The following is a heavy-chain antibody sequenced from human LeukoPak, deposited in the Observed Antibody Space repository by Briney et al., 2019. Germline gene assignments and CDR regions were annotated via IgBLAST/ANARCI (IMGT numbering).Heavy chain of an antibody. Sequence: GGSLRLSCAASGFTFSSYSMNWVRQAPGKGLEWVSSISSSSSYIYYADSVKGRFTISRDNAKSSLFLQMTNLKAEDTAVYYCAVDRRFKIFDYWGQGTLVTVSS. J-gene: IGHJ4*02. CDR3: AVDRRFKIFDY. V-gene: IGHV3-21*01. CDR1: GFTFSSYS. D-gene: IGHD5-24*01. CDR2: ISSSSSYI.